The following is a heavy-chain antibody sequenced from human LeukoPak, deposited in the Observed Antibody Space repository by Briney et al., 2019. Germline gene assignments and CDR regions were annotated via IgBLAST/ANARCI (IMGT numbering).Heavy chain of an antibody. J-gene: IGHJ4*02. CDR3: ARDRVAGLIDY. CDR1: GGSISSSSYY. V-gene: IGHV4-61*02. CDR2: IYSSGST. Sequence: SETLSLTCTVSGGSISSSSYYWSWIRQPAGKGLEWIGRIYSSGSTNYNPSLKSRISMSVDKSKSQFSLKLSSVTAADTAVYYCARDRVAGLIDYWGQGTLVTVSS. D-gene: IGHD6-19*01.